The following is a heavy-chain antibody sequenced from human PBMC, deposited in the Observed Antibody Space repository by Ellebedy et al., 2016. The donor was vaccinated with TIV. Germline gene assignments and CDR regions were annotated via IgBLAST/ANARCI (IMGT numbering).Heavy chain of an antibody. V-gene: IGHV4-59*01. Sequence: MPSETLSLTCTVSGGSITTYFWSWIRQPPGKGLEWIGYIHYSGSTNYNPSLKSRVTISVDTSKNQFSLKLSSVTAADTAVYYCARDATVTTLNYYYYGMDVWGQGTTVTVSS. D-gene: IGHD4-17*01. CDR3: ARDATVTTLNYYYYGMDV. J-gene: IGHJ6*02. CDR1: GGSITTYF. CDR2: IHYSGST.